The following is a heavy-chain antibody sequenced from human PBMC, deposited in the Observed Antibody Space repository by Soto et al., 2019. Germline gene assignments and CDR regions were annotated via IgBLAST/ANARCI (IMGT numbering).Heavy chain of an antibody. CDR2: INPDTGGT. CDR3: ARVPLYYSDSSGFQYALDV. D-gene: IGHD3-22*01. Sequence: QVQLVQSGAEVKKPGASVKVSCETSGYTFTAKYIHWVRQAPGQGLEWLGWINPDTGGTQYAQKFQGRVTLTRDTSISTAYMELNRLKSDDTAVYFSARVPLYYSDSSGFQYALDVWVQGTTVTVPS. CDR1: GYTFTAKY. J-gene: IGHJ6*02. V-gene: IGHV1-2*02.